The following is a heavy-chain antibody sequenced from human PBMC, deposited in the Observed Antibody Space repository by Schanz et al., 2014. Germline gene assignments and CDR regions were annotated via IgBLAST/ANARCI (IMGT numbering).Heavy chain of an antibody. J-gene: IGHJ3*02. D-gene: IGHD5-18*01. CDR2: ILYDGSKT. CDR1: GFSFSTYA. Sequence: QVQLVESGGGVVQPGRSLRLSCAASGFSFSTYAMHWVRQAPGNGLEWVAVILYDGSKTYYADSVKGRFTISRDNSKNTLSLQMNSLRAEDTAVYYCAREEGYGYGPGAFDIWGRGTMVTVSS. V-gene: IGHV3-30*04. CDR3: AREEGYGYGPGAFDI.